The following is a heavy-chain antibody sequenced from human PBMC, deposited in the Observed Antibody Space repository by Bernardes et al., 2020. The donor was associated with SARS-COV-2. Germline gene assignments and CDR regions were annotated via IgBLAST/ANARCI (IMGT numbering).Heavy chain of an antibody. CDR1: GFTFNSHA. J-gene: IGHJ6*02. CDR3: ARADFSGWDPDYGLDV. Sequence: GSLRLSFIASGFTFNSHAMHWVRQAPGKGLKYVAGISSGGVSTTYADSVKGRVTISRDNFKNTLYLQMGSLRPEDTAVYYCARADFSGWDPDYGLDVWGQGTTVTVSS. V-gene: IGHV3-64*02. D-gene: IGHD6-19*01. CDR2: ISSGGVST.